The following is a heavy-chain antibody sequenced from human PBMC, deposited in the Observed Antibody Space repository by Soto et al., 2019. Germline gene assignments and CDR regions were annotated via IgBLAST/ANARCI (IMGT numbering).Heavy chain of an antibody. CDR2: ISGSGGST. CDR1: GFTFSSYA. CDR3: AKHSSGWYEYYFDY. J-gene: IGHJ4*02. D-gene: IGHD6-19*01. V-gene: IGHV3-23*01. Sequence: GGSLRLSCAASGFTFSSYAMSWVRQAPGKVLEWVSAISGSGGSTYYADSVKGRFTISRDNSKNTLYLQMNSLRAEDTAVYYCAKHSSGWYEYYFDYWGQGTLVTVSS.